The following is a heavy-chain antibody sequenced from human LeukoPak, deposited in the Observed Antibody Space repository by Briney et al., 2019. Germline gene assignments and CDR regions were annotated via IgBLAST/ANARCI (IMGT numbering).Heavy chain of an antibody. CDR3: AKANTMVRGALDY. J-gene: IGHJ4*02. V-gene: IGHV3-23*01. CDR2: ISGSGGST. Sequence: GGSLRLSCAASRFTFSSYAMSWVRQAPGKGLEWVSAISGSGGSTYYADSVKGRFTISRDNTKNTLYLQMNSLRAEDTAVYYCAKANTMVRGALDYWGQGTLVTVSS. D-gene: IGHD3-10*01. CDR1: RFTFSSYA.